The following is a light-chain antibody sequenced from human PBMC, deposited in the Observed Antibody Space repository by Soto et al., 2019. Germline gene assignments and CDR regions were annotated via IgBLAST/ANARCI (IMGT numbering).Light chain of an antibody. Sequence: DVVMTQSPLSLPVTLGQPASISCTSIQSLVHTDGNTYLSWFQQRPGQSPRRVIYKVSDWDSGVPDEFSGSGSGTYVTLKISRVEAEDVGVYYCMQATHWPWTFGRGTKVDIK. CDR3: MQATHWPWT. J-gene: IGKJ1*01. V-gene: IGKV2-30*02. CDR1: QSLVHTDGNTY. CDR2: KVS.